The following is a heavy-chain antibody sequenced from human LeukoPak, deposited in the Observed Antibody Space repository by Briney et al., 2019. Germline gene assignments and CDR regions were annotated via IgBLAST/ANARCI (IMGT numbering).Heavy chain of an antibody. CDR3: AKDLNQEGLLWFGPVYGMDV. CDR1: GFTVSSNY. V-gene: IGHV3-23*01. CDR2: ISGSGGST. D-gene: IGHD3-10*01. J-gene: IGHJ6*02. Sequence: GGSLRLSCAASGFTVSSNYMSWVRQAPGKGLEWVSVISGSGGSTYYADSVKGRFTISRDNSKNTLYLQMNSLRAEDTAVYYCAKDLNQEGLLWFGPVYGMDVWGQGTTVTVSS.